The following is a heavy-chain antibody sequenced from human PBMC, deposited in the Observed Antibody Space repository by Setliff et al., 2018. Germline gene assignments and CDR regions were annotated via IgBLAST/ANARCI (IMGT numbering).Heavy chain of an antibody. D-gene: IGHD3-10*01. CDR1: GGSISSGGYY. CDR2: IYYSGST. J-gene: IGHJ6*03. CDR3: ARHDARGYYYYMDV. Sequence: NPSETLSLTCTVSGGSISSGGYYWSWIRQHPGKGLEWIGYIYYSGSTYYNPSLKSPVTISIDTSKNQFSLKLSSVTAADTAIYYCARHDARGYYYYMDVWGEGTTVTAP. V-gene: IGHV4-39*01.